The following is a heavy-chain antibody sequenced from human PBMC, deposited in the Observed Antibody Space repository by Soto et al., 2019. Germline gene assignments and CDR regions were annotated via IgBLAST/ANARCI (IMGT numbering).Heavy chain of an antibody. CDR1: GFTFSNYW. CDR3: ARGDCVGGTCYSLAGSFYYYMDV. Sequence: EVQLVESGGGLVQPGGSLRLSCAASGFTFSNYWMYWVRQAQGKGLEWVSRINSDGSVSSYADSVKGRLTISRDNVKNTLYLQMDRLRAEDTAVYYCARGDCVGGTCYSLAGSFYYYMDVWGKGTTVTVFS. CDR2: INSDGSVS. D-gene: IGHD2-15*01. J-gene: IGHJ6*03. V-gene: IGHV3-74*02.